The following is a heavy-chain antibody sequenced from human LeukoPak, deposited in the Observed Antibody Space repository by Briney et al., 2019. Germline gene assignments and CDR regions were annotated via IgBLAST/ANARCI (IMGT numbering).Heavy chain of an antibody. CDR3: ARGGVYSTSAVDY. V-gene: IGHV3-74*01. Sequence: QPGGSLRLSCAASGFTFSSYAMSWVRHAPGKGLVWVSRINSDGSSTSYADSVRGRFTISRDYAKNTLYLQMNSLRVEDTAVYYCARGGVYSTSAVDYWGQGTLVTVSS. CDR2: INSDGSST. D-gene: IGHD6-6*01. CDR1: GFTFSSYA. J-gene: IGHJ4*02.